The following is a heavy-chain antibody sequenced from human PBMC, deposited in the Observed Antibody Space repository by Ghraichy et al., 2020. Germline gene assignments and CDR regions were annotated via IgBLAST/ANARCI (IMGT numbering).Heavy chain of an antibody. D-gene: IGHD5-18*01. J-gene: IGHJ4*02. CDR1: GGSISSYY. V-gene: IGHV4-59*01. CDR3: AGSGYSYGYPFDY. Sequence: SETLSLTCTVSGGSISSYYWSWIRQPPGEGLEWIGYIYYSGSTNYNPSLKSRVTISLDTSKNQFSLKLSSVTAADTAVYYCAGSGYSYGYPFDYWGQGTLVTVSS. CDR2: IYYSGST.